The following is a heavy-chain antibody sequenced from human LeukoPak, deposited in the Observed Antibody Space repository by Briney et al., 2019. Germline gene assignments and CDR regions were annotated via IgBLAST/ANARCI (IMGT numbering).Heavy chain of an antibody. D-gene: IGHD6-19*01. J-gene: IGHJ4*02. CDR2: ISGSGGST. CDR3: AKLLAVTNSYYFNY. V-gene: IGHV3-23*01. CDR1: GFTFSSYA. Sequence: GGSLRLSCAASGFTFSSYAMSWVRQAPGKGLEWVSGISGSGGSTYYADSVKGRFTISRDNSKNTLYLQMNSLRAEDTAVYYCAKLLAVTNSYYFNYWGQGTLVTVSS.